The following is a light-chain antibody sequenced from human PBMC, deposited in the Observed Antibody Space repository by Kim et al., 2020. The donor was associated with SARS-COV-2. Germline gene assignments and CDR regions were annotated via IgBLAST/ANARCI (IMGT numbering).Light chain of an antibody. J-gene: IGLJ1*01. CDR3: QSADGSGTYV. Sequence: VYPAQTARITCSGDALPEKQTYWYQQKSGQAPLLLIYKDSERPSGIPGRFSGYSSGTTVTLTISGGQAEDDADYYCQSADGSGTYVFGTGTKVTVL. CDR1: ALPEKQ. V-gene: IGLV3-25*03. CDR2: KDS.